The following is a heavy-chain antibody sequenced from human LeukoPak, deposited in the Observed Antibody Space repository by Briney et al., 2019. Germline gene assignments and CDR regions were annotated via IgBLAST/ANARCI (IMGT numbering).Heavy chain of an antibody. D-gene: IGHD2-2*01. CDR2: ISGSGGST. Sequence: GGSLRLSCAASGFTFSSYAMSWVRQAPGKGLEWVSAISGSGGSTYYADSVKGRFTISRDNSKNTLYLQMNSLRGEDTAVYYCAKGHPGYCSSTSCYAFDIWGQGTMVTVSS. CDR3: AKGHPGYCSSTSCYAFDI. CDR1: GFTFSSYA. V-gene: IGHV3-23*01. J-gene: IGHJ3*02.